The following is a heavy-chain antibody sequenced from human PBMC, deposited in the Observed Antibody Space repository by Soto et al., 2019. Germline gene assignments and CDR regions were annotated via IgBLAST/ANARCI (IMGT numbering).Heavy chain of an antibody. CDR1: GFAFDNYV. Sequence: EVHLLESGGLLVHPGESLRLSCAASGFAFDNYVMTWVRQAPGKGLEWVSGISASGRATYYADSVKGRFTISREHSKNTVYLQMDSLRTDDTVLYYCAKDNSGLPADSWGQGTLVTVSS. D-gene: IGHD2-15*01. CDR3: AKDNSGLPADS. J-gene: IGHJ4*02. V-gene: IGHV3-23*01. CDR2: ISASGRAT.